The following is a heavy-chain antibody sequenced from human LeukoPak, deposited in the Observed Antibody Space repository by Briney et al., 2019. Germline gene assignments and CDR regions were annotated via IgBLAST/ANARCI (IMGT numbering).Heavy chain of an antibody. CDR1: AYTLTELS. CDR3: ATDIIIKNSGSYYGTDY. V-gene: IGHV1-24*01. J-gene: IGHJ4*02. D-gene: IGHD1-26*01. Sequence: ASVKVSCKVSAYTLTELSMHWVRQAPGKGLEWMGGFDPEDGETIYAQKFQGRVTMTEDTSTDTAYMELSSLRSEDTAVYYCATDIIIKNSGSYYGTDYWGQGTLVTVSS. CDR2: FDPEDGET.